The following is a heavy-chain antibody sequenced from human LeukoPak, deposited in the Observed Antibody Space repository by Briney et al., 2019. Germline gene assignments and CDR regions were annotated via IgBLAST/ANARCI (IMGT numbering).Heavy chain of an antibody. V-gene: IGHV3-15*01. D-gene: IGHD1-1*01. Sequence: GGSLRLSCAASGFTFSKDWMSWVRRAPGKGLEWVGRIKSKTDGGTADYATPVKGRFTISRDDSKNTLYLQMDSLKTEDTAVYYCTTYNDKDAFNIWGQGTTVTVSS. J-gene: IGHJ3*02. CDR1: GFTFSKDW. CDR3: TTYNDKDAFNI. CDR2: IKSKTDGGTA.